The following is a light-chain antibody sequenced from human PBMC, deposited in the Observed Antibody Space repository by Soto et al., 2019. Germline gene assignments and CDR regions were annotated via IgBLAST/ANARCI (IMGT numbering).Light chain of an antibody. J-gene: IGKJ5*01. V-gene: IGKV4-1*01. Sequence: SVMTQSPDSLAVALCERATINCNSSQSVLYCSNNKNYLAWYQQKPGQAPRLLIYDATNRATGIPARFSGSGSGTDFTLTISSLQPEAFAVYYCQQRSNWPPRITFGQGTRLEIK. CDR1: QSVLYCSNNKNY. CDR2: DAT. CDR3: QQRSNWPPRIT.